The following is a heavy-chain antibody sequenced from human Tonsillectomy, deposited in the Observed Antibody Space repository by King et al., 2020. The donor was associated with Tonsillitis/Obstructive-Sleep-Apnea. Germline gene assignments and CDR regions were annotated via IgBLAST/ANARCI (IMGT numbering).Heavy chain of an antibody. Sequence: QLQESGPGLVKPSETLSLTCTVSGHSIRSSSYYWGWIRQPPGKGLEWIGTIYYTGSTYYNPSLKSRVTISVDTSKNQFSLKLSSVTAADTAVYYCARHVRDGYGTNSDYWGQGTLVTVSS. V-gene: IGHV4-39*01. J-gene: IGHJ4*02. CDR1: GHSIRSSSYY. CDR3: ARHVRDGYGTNSDY. CDR2: IYYTGST. D-gene: IGHD5-24*01.